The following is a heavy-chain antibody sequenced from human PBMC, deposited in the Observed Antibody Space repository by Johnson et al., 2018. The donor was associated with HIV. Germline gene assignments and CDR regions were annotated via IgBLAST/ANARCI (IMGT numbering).Heavy chain of an antibody. J-gene: IGHJ3*02. CDR2: IYSGGST. CDR3: ARGYSGSDDAFDI. V-gene: IGHV3-53*02. Sequence: VQLVETGGGLIQPGGSLRLSCAASGFTVSSNYMSWVRQAPGKGLEWVLVIYSGGSTYYADSVKGRFTISRDNSKNTLYLQMNSLRAEDTAVDYCARGYSGSDDAFDIWGLGTMVTVSS. D-gene: IGHD1-26*01. CDR1: GFTVSSNY.